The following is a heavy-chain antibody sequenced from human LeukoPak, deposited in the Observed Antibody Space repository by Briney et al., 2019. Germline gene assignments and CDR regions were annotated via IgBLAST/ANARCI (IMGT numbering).Heavy chain of an antibody. CDR3: ARGYLAARPPLHY. Sequence: SETLSLTCAVYGGSFSGYYWSWIRQPPGKGLEWIGEINHSGSTNYNPSLESRVTISVDTSKNQFSLKLSSVTAADTAVYYCARGYLAARPPLHYWGQGTLVTVSS. V-gene: IGHV4-34*01. J-gene: IGHJ4*02. CDR2: INHSGST. D-gene: IGHD6-6*01. CDR1: GGSFSGYY.